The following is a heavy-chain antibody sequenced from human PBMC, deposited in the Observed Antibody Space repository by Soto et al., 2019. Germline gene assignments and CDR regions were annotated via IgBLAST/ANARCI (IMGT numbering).Heavy chain of an antibody. Sequence: ASVKVSCKASGYTLTSCAMHWVRQAPGQRLEWMGWINAGNGNTKYSQKFQGRVTITRDTSASTAYMELSSLRSEDTAVYYCAKSATVPAAIAYWGQGTLVTVSS. D-gene: IGHD2-2*02. J-gene: IGHJ4*02. CDR1: GYTLTSCA. CDR2: INAGNGNT. V-gene: IGHV1-3*01. CDR3: AKSATVPAAIAY.